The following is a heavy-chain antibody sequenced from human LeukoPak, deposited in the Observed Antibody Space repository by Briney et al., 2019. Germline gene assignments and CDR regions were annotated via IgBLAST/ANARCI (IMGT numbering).Heavy chain of an antibody. CDR2: ISVNNGNT. J-gene: IGHJ4*02. Sequence: ASVKVSCTASGYAFDYYGLSWVRQVPGQGLEWLGWISVNNGNTHYAQKFQDRVIMTTDTSTSTAYLEVRSLRSDDTAIYYCQRITIFGVVIDFDYWGQGTLVTVSS. V-gene: IGHV1-18*01. CDR1: GYAFDYYG. CDR3: QRITIFGVVIDFDY. D-gene: IGHD3-3*01.